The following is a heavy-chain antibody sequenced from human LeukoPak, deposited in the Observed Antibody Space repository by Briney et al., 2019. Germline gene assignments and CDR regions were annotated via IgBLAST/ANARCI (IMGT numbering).Heavy chain of an antibody. CDR3: ARDGGSGSYDYGMDV. V-gene: IGHV3-9*01. CDR1: GFTFDDYA. CDR2: ISWNSGSI. Sequence: GGSLRLSCAASGFTFDDYAMHWVRQAPGKGLEWVSGISWNSGSIGYADSVKGRFTISRDNAKNSLYLQMNSLRAEDTAVYYCARDGGSGSYDYGMDVWGQGTTVTVSS. J-gene: IGHJ6*02. D-gene: IGHD3-10*01.